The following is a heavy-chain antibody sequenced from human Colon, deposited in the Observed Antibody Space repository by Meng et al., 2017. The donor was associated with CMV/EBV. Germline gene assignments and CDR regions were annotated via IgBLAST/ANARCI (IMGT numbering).Heavy chain of an antibody. CDR3: ARGVLNFFDY. D-gene: IGHD3-10*01. Sequence: QVLLEGADPGLVTPSAPLSPSCSVAGSAFTTNSYFWAWIRQPPGKGLEYIGSIYNSGSTYYNASLKSRVTMSVDTSKNQFSLKLSSVTAADTAKYYCARGVLNFFDYWGQGTLVTVSS. J-gene: IGHJ4*02. CDR2: IYNSGST. CDR1: GSAFTTNSYF. V-gene: IGHV4-39*07.